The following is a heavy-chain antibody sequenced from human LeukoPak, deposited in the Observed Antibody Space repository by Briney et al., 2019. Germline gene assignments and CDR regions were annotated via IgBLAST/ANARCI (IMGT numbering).Heavy chain of an antibody. CDR3: ARDYDGDYVPYFDN. J-gene: IGHJ4*02. CDR1: GFTFSSYW. D-gene: IGHD4-17*01. V-gene: IGHV3-7*01. Sequence: GGSLRLSCAASGFTFSSYWMSWVRQAPGKGLEWVAKIKQDGSEKYYVDSVKGRFTISRDNAKNSLYLQMTSLRVEDTAVYYCARDYDGDYVPYFDNWGQGILVTVSS. CDR2: IKQDGSEK.